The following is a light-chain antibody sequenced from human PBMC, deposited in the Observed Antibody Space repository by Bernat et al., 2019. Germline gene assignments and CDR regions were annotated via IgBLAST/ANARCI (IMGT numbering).Light chain of an antibody. Sequence: QSALTQPPSVSGSPGQSVTISCTGTSSDVGSYNRVSWYQQPPGTAPKLMIYEVSNRPSGVPDRFSGSKSGNTASLTISGHQAEDEAEYYCSSYTSSSTWVFGGGTKLTVL. CDR3: SSYTSSSTWV. J-gene: IGLJ3*02. CDR1: SSDVGSYNR. CDR2: EVS. V-gene: IGLV2-18*02.